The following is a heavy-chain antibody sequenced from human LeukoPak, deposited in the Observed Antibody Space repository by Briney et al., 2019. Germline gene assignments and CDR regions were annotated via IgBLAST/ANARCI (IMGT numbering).Heavy chain of an antibody. V-gene: IGHV4-61*08. Sequence: PSETLSLTCTVSGGSISSGDYYWSWIRQPPGKGLEWIGYIYYSGSTNYNPSLKSRVTISVDTSKNQFSLKLSSVTAADMAVYYCARVDYGGNGGFDYWGQGTLVTVSS. CDR3: ARVDYGGNGGFDY. CDR2: IYYSGST. J-gene: IGHJ4*02. D-gene: IGHD4-23*01. CDR1: GGSISSGDYY.